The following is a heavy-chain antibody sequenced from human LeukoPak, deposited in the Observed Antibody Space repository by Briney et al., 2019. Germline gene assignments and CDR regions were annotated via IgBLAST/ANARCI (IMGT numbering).Heavy chain of an antibody. CDR2: ISTSSIYI. J-gene: IGHJ3*02. Sequence: GGSLRLSCAASGFTFSSYWMSWVRQAPGKGLEWVSSISTSSIYIYYADSVKGRFTISRDNAKNSLYLQMNSLRAEDTAVYYCARGRDGYTLIDAFDIWGQGTMVTVSS. CDR1: GFTFSSYW. CDR3: ARGRDGYTLIDAFDI. D-gene: IGHD5-24*01. V-gene: IGHV3-21*01.